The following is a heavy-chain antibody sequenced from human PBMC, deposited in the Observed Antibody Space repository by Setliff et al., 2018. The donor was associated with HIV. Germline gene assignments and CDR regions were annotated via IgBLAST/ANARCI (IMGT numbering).Heavy chain of an antibody. J-gene: IGHJ6*03. CDR3: AKHECSGGCYYYMDV. D-gene: IGHD2-15*01. Sequence: LRLSCAASTFSVSEYAMSWVRQAPGKGLEWVSGISGSNSRTDYVDSVKGRFTISRDKSKNTLYLQLNSLRAEDTAVYYCAKHECSGGCYYYMDVWGKGIMVTVSS. V-gene: IGHV3-23*01. CDR2: ISGSNSRT. CDR1: TFSVSEYA.